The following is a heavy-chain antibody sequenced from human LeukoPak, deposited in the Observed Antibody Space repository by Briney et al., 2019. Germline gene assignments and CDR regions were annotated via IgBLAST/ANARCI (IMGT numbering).Heavy chain of an antibody. D-gene: IGHD3-10*01. CDR3: ARDSEAMVRGALYYYYGMDV. V-gene: IGHV1-69*05. Sequence: SVKVSCKASGGTFSSYAISWVRQAPGQGLEWMGGIIPIFGTANYAQKFQGRVTITTDESTSTAYMELSSLRSEDTAVYYCARDSEAMVRGALYYYYGMDVWGQGTTVTVSS. J-gene: IGHJ6*02. CDR1: GGTFSSYA. CDR2: IIPIFGTA.